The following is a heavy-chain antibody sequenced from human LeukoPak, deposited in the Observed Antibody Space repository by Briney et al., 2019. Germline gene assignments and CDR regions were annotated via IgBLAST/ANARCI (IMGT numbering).Heavy chain of an antibody. CDR1: GYTFTSYG. V-gene: IGHV1-18*01. J-gene: IGHJ4*02. D-gene: IGHD6-13*01. CDR2: ISAYNGNT. Sequence: ASVKVSCKASGYTFTSYGISWVRQAPGQGLEWMGWISAYNGNTNYAQKLQGRVTMTTDKSTSTAYMELRSLRSDDTAVYYCARSSSSWYEFDYWGQGTLVTVSS. CDR3: ARSSSSWYEFDY.